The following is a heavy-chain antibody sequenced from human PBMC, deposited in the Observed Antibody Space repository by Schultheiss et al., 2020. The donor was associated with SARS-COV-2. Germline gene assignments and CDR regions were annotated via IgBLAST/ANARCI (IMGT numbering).Heavy chain of an antibody. CDR2: IWYDGSNK. CDR3: AREAAAGHFDY. V-gene: IGHV3-33*01. Sequence: GESLKISCAASGFTFSSYGMHWVRQAPGKGLEWVAVIWYDGSNKYYADSVKGRFTISRDNSKNTLYLQMNSLRAEDTAVYYCAREAAAGHFDYWGQGTLVTVSS. CDR1: GFTFSSYG. J-gene: IGHJ4*02. D-gene: IGHD6-25*01.